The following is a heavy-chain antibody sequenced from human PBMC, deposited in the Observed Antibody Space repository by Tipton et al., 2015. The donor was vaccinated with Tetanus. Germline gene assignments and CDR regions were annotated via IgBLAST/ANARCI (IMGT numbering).Heavy chain of an antibody. CDR2: MKPNSGST. Sequence: QVQLVQSGAEVKKPGASVKVSCKTSGYTFTSYDINWVRQAAGQGLEWMGWMKPNSGSTGYAQKFRGRVSMTRDTSTSTAYMELSDLRSEDTGIYYCARDMRSNWFDPWGQGTLVTVSS. D-gene: IGHD3-16*01. V-gene: IGHV1-8*01. J-gene: IGHJ5*02. CDR1: GYTFTSYD. CDR3: ARDMRSNWFDP.